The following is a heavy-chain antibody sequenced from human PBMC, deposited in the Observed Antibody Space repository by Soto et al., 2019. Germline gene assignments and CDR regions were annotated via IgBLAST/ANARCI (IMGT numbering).Heavy chain of an antibody. Sequence: PGGSLRLSCAASGFTFSSDWMHWVRQAPGKGLVWVSRINTDGSDTSYADSVKGRFTISRDNAKNTLYLQMNSLRAADTAVYYCARDKITGLFDYWGQGTLVTVSS. CDR3: ARDKITGLFDY. CDR2: INTDGSDT. CDR1: GFTFSSDW. D-gene: IGHD2-8*02. V-gene: IGHV3-74*01. J-gene: IGHJ4*02.